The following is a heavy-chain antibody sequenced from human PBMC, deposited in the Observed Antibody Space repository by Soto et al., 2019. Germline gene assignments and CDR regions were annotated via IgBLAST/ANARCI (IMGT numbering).Heavy chain of an antibody. Sequence: GGSLRLSCAASGFTFSSNAMSWVRQAPGKGLEWVSTISGSGGSTYYADSVKGRFTISRDNSENTVDLQINGLRAEDTALYYCTKGAYTNSWRNWFDPWGQGTPVTVSS. V-gene: IGHV3-23*01. D-gene: IGHD2-21*01. J-gene: IGHJ5*02. CDR3: TKGAYTNSWRNWFDP. CDR1: GFTFSSNA. CDR2: ISGSGGST.